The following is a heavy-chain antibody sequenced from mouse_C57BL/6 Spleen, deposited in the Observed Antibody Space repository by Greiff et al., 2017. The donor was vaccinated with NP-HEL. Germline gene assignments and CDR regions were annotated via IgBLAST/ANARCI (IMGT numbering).Heavy chain of an antibody. CDR2: IDPSDSYT. V-gene: IGHV1-50*01. D-gene: IGHD1-1*01. J-gene: IGHJ2*01. CDR3: AREGRYYYGSSYFDY. CDR1: GYTFTSYW. Sequence: QVQLQQPGAELVKPGASVKLSCKASGYTFTSYWMQWVKQRPGQGLEWIGEIDPSDSYTNYNQKFKGKATLTVDTSSSTAYMQLSSLTSEDSAVYYCAREGRYYYGSSYFDYWGQGTTLTVSS.